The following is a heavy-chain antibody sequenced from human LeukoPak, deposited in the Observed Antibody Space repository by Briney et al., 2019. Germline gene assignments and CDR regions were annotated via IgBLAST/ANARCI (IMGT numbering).Heavy chain of an antibody. CDR3: ARHEFDSGSLPYFDY. V-gene: IGHV4-59*08. CDR2: IYYSGST. CDR1: GGSIRGYY. Sequence: SETLSLTCTVSGGSIRGYYWSWIRQPPGKGLEWIGCIYYSGSTNYNPSLKSRVTISVDTSKNQFSLKLSAVTAADTAVYYCARHEFDSGSLPYFDYWGQGILVTVSS. D-gene: IGHD3-10*01. J-gene: IGHJ4*02.